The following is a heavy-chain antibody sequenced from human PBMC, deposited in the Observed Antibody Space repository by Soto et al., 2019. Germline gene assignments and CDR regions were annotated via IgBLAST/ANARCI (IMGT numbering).Heavy chain of an antibody. CDR1: GFNLKDYG. J-gene: IGHJ4*02. Sequence: EVDLVESGGGLVQPGGSLRLSCSASGFNLKDYGMHWVRQAPGKGLEQVAASTYVGGTPYYVESAKGRFTVSRDNSKNTLYLQMGSLRPEDTAIYFCVKDYSHGRFPDYWGQGTLVTVSS. CDR2: STYVGGTP. V-gene: IGHV3-64D*06. D-gene: IGHD1-26*01. CDR3: VKDYSHGRFPDY.